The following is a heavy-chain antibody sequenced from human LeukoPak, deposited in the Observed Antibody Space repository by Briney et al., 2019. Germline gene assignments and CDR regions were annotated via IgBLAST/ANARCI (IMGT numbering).Heavy chain of an antibody. D-gene: IGHD3-10*01. CDR2: IYYTGST. V-gene: IGHV4-59*01. J-gene: IGHJ4*02. CDR3: ARVGGSGSFFRYFDS. CDR1: GGSFSGYY. Sequence: PSETLSLTCAVYGGSFSGYYWSWIRQPPGKGLEWIGHIYYTGSTNYNPSLKSRVTISVDTSKNQLSLKLRTLTAADTAVYYCARVGGSGSFFRYFDSWGQGSLVTVSS.